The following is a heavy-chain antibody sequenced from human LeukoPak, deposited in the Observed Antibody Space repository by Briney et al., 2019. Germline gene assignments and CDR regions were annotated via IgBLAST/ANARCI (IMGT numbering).Heavy chain of an antibody. J-gene: IGHJ4*02. Sequence: GGSLRLSCAASGFTFSSYAMHWVRQAPGKGLEWVAVISYDGSNKYYADSVKGRFTISRDNSKNTLYLQMNSLRAEDTAVYYCAIPSEGYSSGWYYFDYWGQGTLVTVSS. D-gene: IGHD6-19*01. CDR1: GFTFSSYA. CDR2: ISYDGSNK. CDR3: AIPSEGYSSGWYYFDY. V-gene: IGHV3-30-3*01.